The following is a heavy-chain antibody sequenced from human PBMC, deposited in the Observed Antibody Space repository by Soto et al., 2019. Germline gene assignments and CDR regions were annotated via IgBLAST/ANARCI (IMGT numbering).Heavy chain of an antibody. V-gene: IGHV2-5*02. D-gene: IGHD3-16*01. CDR2: IYWDDAK. CDR3: AHKGGGDRILDY. Sequence: QITLKESGPTLVKPTQTLTLTCTFSGFSLSTSGVGVGWIRQPPGKALEWVALIYWDDAKEYSPSLKSRLPITKGTPKNQGALTMTTMDPGDTATYYFAHKGGGDRILDYWGQGTLVTVSS. J-gene: IGHJ4*02. CDR1: GFSLSTSGVG.